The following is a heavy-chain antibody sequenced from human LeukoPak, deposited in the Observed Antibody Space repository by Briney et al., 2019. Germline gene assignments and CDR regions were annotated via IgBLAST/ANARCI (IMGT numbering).Heavy chain of an antibody. Sequence: GGSLRLSCAASGFTFSSYAMHWVRQAPGKGLEWVAVISYDGSNKYYADSVKGRFTISRDNSKNTLYLQMNSLRAEDTAVYYCARGHIVVVITTDFDYWGQGTLVTVSS. D-gene: IGHD3-22*01. CDR2: ISYDGSNK. J-gene: IGHJ4*02. CDR3: ARGHIVVVITTDFDY. CDR1: GFTFSSYA. V-gene: IGHV3-30*04.